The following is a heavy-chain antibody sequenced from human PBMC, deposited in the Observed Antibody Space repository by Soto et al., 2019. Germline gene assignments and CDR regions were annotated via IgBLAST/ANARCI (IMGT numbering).Heavy chain of an antibody. CDR3: GRRRRYGVYPEYCYCMDV. V-gene: IGHV4-39*01. CDR1: GGSISSSNYY. J-gene: IGHJ6*03. CDR2: LYSSGST. Sequence: QLQLQESGPGLVKPSEPLSLTCPVSGGSISSSNYYWGWIRQPPGKGLEWLGTLYSSGSTYYNPSLKCQVTIPIGTSYYQLSLKLGSVTAADTSIYYGGRRRRYGVYPEYCYCMDVWGKGTTVTVA. D-gene: IGHD4-17*01.